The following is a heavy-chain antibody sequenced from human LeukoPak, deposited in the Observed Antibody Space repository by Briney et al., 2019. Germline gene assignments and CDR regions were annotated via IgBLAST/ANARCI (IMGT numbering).Heavy chain of an antibody. CDR2: IYYSGST. J-gene: IGHJ4*02. CDR1: GGSINSYY. V-gene: IGHV4-59*08. D-gene: IGHD5-18*01. CDR3: AGHLIQRYYFDY. Sequence: SETLSLTCTVSGGSINSYYWSWIRQPPGKGLEWVGYIYYSGSTDYNPSLKTRVTISVDASKNQVSLKLSSVTAADTAVYCCAGHLIQRYYFDYWGQGTLVTVSS.